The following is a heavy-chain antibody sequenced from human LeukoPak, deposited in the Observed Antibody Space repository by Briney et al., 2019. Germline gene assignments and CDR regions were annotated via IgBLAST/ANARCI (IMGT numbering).Heavy chain of an antibody. J-gene: IGHJ4*02. Sequence: GGSLRLSCAASGFTFSSYGMHWVRQAPGKGLEWVAFIRYDGSNKYYADSVKGRFTISRDNSKNTLYLQMNSLRAEDTAVYYCAKCDYGDYYYFDYWGQGTLVTVSS. D-gene: IGHD4-17*01. CDR1: GFTFSSYG. V-gene: IGHV3-30*02. CDR3: AKCDYGDYYYFDY. CDR2: IRYDGSNK.